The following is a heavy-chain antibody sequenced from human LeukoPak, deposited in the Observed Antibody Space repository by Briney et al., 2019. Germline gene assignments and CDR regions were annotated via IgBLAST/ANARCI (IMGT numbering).Heavy chain of an antibody. CDR2: IYSGGST. D-gene: IGHD1-20*01. CDR1: GVTVSSNY. CDR3: ARITRGLGY. J-gene: IGHJ4*02. V-gene: IGHV3-66*02. Sequence: GGSLRLSCAASGVTVSSNYMSWVRQAPGKGLEWVSVIYSGGSTYYADSVKGRFTISRDNSKNTLYLQMNSLRAEDTAVYYCARITRGLGYWGQGTLVTVSS.